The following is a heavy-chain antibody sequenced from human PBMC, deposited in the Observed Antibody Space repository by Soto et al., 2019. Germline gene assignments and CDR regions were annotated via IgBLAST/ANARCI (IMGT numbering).Heavy chain of an antibody. CDR1: GFTFSSYS. Sequence: GGSLRLSCAASGFTFSSYSMNWVRQAPGKGLEWVSSISSSSSYIYYADSVKGRFTISRDNAKNSLYLQMNSLRAEDTAVYYCARDNPPAMRSWFDPWGQGTLVTVSS. V-gene: IGHV3-21*01. D-gene: IGHD5-18*01. CDR3: ARDNPPAMRSWFDP. CDR2: ISSSSSYI. J-gene: IGHJ5*02.